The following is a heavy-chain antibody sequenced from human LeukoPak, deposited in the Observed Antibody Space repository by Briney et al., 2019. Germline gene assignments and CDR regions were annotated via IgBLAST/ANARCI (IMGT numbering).Heavy chain of an antibody. J-gene: IGHJ3*02. Sequence: GGSLRLSCAASGFTFTTYSMTWVRQAPGKGLEWVSSIFPSGANKFYADSVKGRFTISRDSSKNTLYLQMDSLRVEDTALYYCAKERVPDNNWSFDMWGQGTMVTV. CDR3: AKERVPDNNWSFDM. V-gene: IGHV3-23*01. D-gene: IGHD1-1*01. CDR1: GFTFTTYS. CDR2: IFPSGANK.